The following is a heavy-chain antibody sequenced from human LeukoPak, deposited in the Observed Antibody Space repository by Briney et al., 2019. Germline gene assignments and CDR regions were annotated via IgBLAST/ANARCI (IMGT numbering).Heavy chain of an antibody. V-gene: IGHV3-33*01. J-gene: IGHJ4*02. CDR2: ISYDGTNK. CDR3: ARGFYNNGWYYFDY. D-gene: IGHD6-19*01. CDR1: GLIFSNYG. Sequence: PGGSLRLSCAASGLIFSNYGIHWVRQAPGKGLDWVAFISYDGTNKFYADSVKGRFTISSDNSKSTLDLQMSSLRAEDTAVYYCARGFYNNGWYYFDYWGQGSLVTVSS.